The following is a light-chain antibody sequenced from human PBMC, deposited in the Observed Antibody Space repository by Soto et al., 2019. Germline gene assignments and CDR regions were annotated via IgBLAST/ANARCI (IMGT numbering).Light chain of an antibody. V-gene: IGLV2-14*01. J-gene: IGLJ1*01. Sequence: QSALTQPASVSGSPGQSITISCTGTRNDVGDYKYVSWYQQHPGKAPKLILYEVSNRPSGVSSRFSGSKSGNTASLTISGLQPEDEADYYCSSYTVPSPYVFGTGTKLTVL. CDR1: RNDVGDYKY. CDR3: SSYTVPSPYV. CDR2: EVS.